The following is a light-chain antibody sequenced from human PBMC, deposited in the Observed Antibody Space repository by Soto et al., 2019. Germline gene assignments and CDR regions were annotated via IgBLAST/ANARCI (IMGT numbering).Light chain of an antibody. Sequence: QSVLTQPASLSGTPGQSITISCTGTSSDVGGYNYVSWYQQHPGNAPELMIYEVSKRPSGVSNRFSGSKSGNTASLTISGLQAEDEADYYCSSYTSSSTFYVFGTGTKVTVL. V-gene: IGLV2-14*01. CDR3: SSYTSSSTFYV. CDR2: EVS. CDR1: SSDVGGYNY. J-gene: IGLJ1*01.